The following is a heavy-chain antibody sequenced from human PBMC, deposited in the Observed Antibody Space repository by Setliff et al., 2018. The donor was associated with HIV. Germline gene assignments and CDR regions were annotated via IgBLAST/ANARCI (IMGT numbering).Heavy chain of an antibody. Sequence: ASIGSVNYYWGWFRQPPGKGLEWIGSVSYSGTTYYNPSLQSRVTVSGDTSKNQFSLNLNSVTAADTAVYYCARHSLLGKIAVAAYDYWGQGTLVTVSS. CDR3: ARHSLLGKIAVAAYDY. CDR1: ASIGSVNYY. V-gene: IGHV4-39*01. J-gene: IGHJ4*02. D-gene: IGHD6-19*01. CDR2: VSYSGTT.